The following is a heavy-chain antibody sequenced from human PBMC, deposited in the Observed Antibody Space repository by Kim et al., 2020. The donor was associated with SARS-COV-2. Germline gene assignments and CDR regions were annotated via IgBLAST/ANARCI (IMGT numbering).Heavy chain of an antibody. CDR3: ARERAGSSWYPPDY. V-gene: IGHV4-39*02. CDR2: NYCSRST. J-gene: IGHJ4*02. Sequence: SETLSLSCTVSGGSISSSSYYWGWNRQPPGKGLEWIRSNYCSRSTYYNPAPKSPVTISVDTSKNQFSLKLSSVTAADTAVYYCARERAGSSWYPPDYWGQGALLTVSS. CDR1: GGSISSSSYY. D-gene: IGHD6-13*01.